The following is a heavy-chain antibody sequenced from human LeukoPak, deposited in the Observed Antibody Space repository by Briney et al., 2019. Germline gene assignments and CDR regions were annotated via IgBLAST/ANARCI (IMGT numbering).Heavy chain of an antibody. CDR2: VTGRGSST. D-gene: IGHD3-9*01. CDR3: AKWGDFDILTGYYVSDF. V-gene: IGHV3-23*01. CDR1: GFTFSNYA. Sequence: GGSLRLSCVASGFTFSNYALSWVRQAPGKRLEWVSAVTGRGSSTYYADSVKGRFTISRDNSRNTLFLQMNSLRAEDTAIYYCAKWGDFDILTGYYVSDFWGQGTLVTVSS. J-gene: IGHJ4*02.